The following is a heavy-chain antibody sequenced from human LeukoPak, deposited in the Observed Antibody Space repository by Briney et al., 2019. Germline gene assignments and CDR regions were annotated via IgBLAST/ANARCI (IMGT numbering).Heavy chain of an antibody. CDR3: ARVVVIPATPLLPWFDP. J-gene: IGHJ5*02. D-gene: IGHD2-15*01. CDR2: IYYSGST. V-gene: IGHV4-59*12. CDR1: GGSISSYY. Sequence: SETLSLTCTVSGGSISSYYWSWIRQPPGKGLEWIGYIYYSGSTNYNPSLKSRVTISVDTSKNQFSLKLSSVTAADTAVYFCARVVVIPATPLLPWFDPWGQGTLVTVSS.